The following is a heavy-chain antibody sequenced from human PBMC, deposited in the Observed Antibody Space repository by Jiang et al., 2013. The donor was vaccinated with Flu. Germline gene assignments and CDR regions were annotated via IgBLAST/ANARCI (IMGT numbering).Heavy chain of an antibody. CDR1: GNRFYELL. CDR2: MHVGYSDT. CDR3: ALAIDGNFYFDY. J-gene: IGHJ4*02. D-gene: IGHD5-24*01. Sequence: PGESLKISCEGSGNRFYELLDRLGAPDARGRPGWMGIMHVGYSDTRYSPSFQGQVTLSADKSINTAYLQWSGLQASDTAMYYCALAIDGNFYFDYWGQGTLVTVS. V-gene: IGHV5-51*01.